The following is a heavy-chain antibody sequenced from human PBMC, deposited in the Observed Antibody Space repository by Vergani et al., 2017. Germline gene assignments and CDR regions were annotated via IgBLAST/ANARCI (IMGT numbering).Heavy chain of an antibody. J-gene: IGHJ4*02. CDR3: AIRLLRGEAFDY. CDR1: GYSFTSYW. CDR2: IYPGDSDT. V-gene: IGHV5-51*01. Sequence: EVPLVQSGAAVKKPGESLKISCTCSGYSFTSYWIGWVRPLPGKGLEWMGIIYPGDSDTRYSPSFQGQVTISADKSISTAYLQWSSLKASDTAMYYCAIRLLRGEAFDYWGQGTLVTVSS. D-gene: IGHD1-26*01.